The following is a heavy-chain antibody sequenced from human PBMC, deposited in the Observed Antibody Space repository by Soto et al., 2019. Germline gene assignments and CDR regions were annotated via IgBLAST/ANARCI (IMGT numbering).Heavy chain of an antibody. CDR3: ARMEGLVWFGIADAFDI. Sequence: PGGSLRLSCAASGFTFSSYWMSWVRQAPGKGLEWVANIKQDGSEKYYVDSVKGRFTISRDNAKNSLYLQMNSLRAEDTAVFYYARMEGLVWFGIADAFDIWGQGTMVTVSS. D-gene: IGHD3-10*01. CDR2: IKQDGSEK. J-gene: IGHJ3*02. V-gene: IGHV3-7*01. CDR1: GFTFSSYW.